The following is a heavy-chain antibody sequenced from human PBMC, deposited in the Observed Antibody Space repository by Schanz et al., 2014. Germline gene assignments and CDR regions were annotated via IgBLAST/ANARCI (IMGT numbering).Heavy chain of an antibody. Sequence: MDWPGGSLRLSCAASGFTFTDYYISWIRQAPGMGLEWVSYISHNTFYTDYADSVKGRFTISRDNAKNSVYLQMNTLRAEDTAIYFCARDVYRSGRPFDLWGQGTLVTVSS. D-gene: IGHD5-18*01. J-gene: IGHJ5*02. CDR2: ISHNTFYT. V-gene: IGHV3-11*06. CDR3: ARDVYRSGRPFDL. CDR1: GFTFTDYY.